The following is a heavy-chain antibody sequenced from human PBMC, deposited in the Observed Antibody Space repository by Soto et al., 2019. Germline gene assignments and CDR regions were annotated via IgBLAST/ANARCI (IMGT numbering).Heavy chain of an antibody. Sequence: QITLKESGPTLVKPTQTLTLTCTFSGFSLSTGGVGVGWIRQPPGKALEGLALIYWDDDKRYSPSLESRLTINKDTPKHQVVLKMTNMDPVHTATYYCAHRPGCAWGPWFDPWGQGTLVTVPS. CDR3: AHRPGCAWGPWFDP. CDR1: GFSLSTGGVG. D-gene: IGHD3-16*01. J-gene: IGHJ5*02. V-gene: IGHV2-5*02. CDR2: IYWDDDK.